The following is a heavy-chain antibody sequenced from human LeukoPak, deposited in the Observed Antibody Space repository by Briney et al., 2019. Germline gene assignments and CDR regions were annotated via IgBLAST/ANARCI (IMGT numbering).Heavy chain of an antibody. CDR2: INPSGGST. CDR3: ARGRLSTVVSPLWD. Sequence: ASVKVSCKPFGYTFISYYMNWVRQAPGQGLEWMGIINPSGGSTSYAQKFQGRVTMTRDTSTSTVYMELSSLRSEDTAVYYCARGRLSTVVSPLWDWGQGTLVTVSS. J-gene: IGHJ4*02. CDR1: GYTFISYY. D-gene: IGHD4-23*01. V-gene: IGHV1-46*01.